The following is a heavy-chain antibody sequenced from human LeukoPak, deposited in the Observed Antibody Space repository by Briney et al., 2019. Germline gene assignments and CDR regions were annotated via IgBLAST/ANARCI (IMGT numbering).Heavy chain of an antibody. J-gene: IGHJ2*01. D-gene: IGHD6-13*01. V-gene: IGHV3-66*01. CDR2: IYKGGST. CDR1: GFTFSNHY. Sequence: GGSLRLSCAASGFTFSNHYMSWVRQAPGKGLEWVAVIYKGGSTYYSVSVKGRFTISRDNSKNTPYLQMNSLRAEDTAVYYCARSWAAAGIAGYFDLWGRGTLVTASS. CDR3: ARSWAAAGIAGYFDL.